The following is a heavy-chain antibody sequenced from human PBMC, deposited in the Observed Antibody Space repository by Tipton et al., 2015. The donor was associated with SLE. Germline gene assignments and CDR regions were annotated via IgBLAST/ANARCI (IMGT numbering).Heavy chain of an antibody. CDR3: ARGLELGVFDI. CDR2: ISSSGSTI. J-gene: IGHJ3*02. CDR1: GFTFSSYA. Sequence: SLRLSCAASGFTFSSYAMHWVRQAPGKGLEWVSYISSSGSTIYYADSVKGRFTISRDNAKNSLYLQMNSLRAEDTAVYYCARGLELGVFDIWGQGTMVTVSS. V-gene: IGHV3-48*03. D-gene: IGHD1-26*01.